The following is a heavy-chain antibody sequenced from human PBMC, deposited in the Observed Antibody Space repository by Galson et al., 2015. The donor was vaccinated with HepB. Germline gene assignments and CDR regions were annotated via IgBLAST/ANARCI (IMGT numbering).Heavy chain of an antibody. CDR1: GYSFTSYW. V-gene: IGHV5-10-1*01. Sequence: QSGAEVKKPGESLRISCTGSGYSFTSYWISWVRQMPGKGLEWMGRIDPSDSYTNYSPSFQGHVTISADKSISTAYLQWSSLKASDTAMYYCARWGDSSGYAVWFDPWGQGTLVTVSS. J-gene: IGHJ5*02. D-gene: IGHD3-22*01. CDR3: ARWGDSSGYAVWFDP. CDR2: IDPSDSYT.